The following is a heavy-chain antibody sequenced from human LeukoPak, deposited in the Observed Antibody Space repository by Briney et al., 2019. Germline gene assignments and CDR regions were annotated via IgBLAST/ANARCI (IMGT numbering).Heavy chain of an antibody. CDR1: GGSISSGSYY. CDR3: ARGLGELLAGFFDY. V-gene: IGHV4-61*02. Sequence: SQTLSLTCTVSGGSISSGSYYWSWVRQPAGKGLEWIGRIYTSGSTNYNPSLKSRVTISVDTSKNQFSLKLSSVTAADTAVYYCARGLGELLAGFFDYWGQGTLVTVSS. D-gene: IGHD1-26*01. CDR2: IYTSGST. J-gene: IGHJ4*02.